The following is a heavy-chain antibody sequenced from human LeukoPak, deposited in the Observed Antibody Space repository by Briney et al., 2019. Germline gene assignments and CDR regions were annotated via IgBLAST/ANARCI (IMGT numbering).Heavy chain of an antibody. V-gene: IGHV3-23*01. CDR2: ISGSGGST. CDR3: AKPRIAVAVYYYYYMDV. CDR1: GFTFSSYA. D-gene: IGHD6-19*01. J-gene: IGHJ6*03. Sequence: GGSLRLSCAASGFTFSSYAMSWVRQAPGKGLEWVSAISGSGGSTYYADSVKGRFTISRDNSKNTLYLQMNSLRAEDTAVYYCAKPRIAVAVYYYYYMDVWGKGTTVTVSS.